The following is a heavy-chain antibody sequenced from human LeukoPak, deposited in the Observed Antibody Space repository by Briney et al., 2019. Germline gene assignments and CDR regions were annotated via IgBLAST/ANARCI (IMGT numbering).Heavy chain of an antibody. CDR1: GFTFSSYW. V-gene: IGHV3-7*01. J-gene: IGHJ4*02. CDR3: ARVGIAVASPGSDY. CDR2: IKQDGSEK. D-gene: IGHD6-19*01. Sequence: GGSLRLSCAASGFTFSSYWMSWVRQAPGKGLEWVAHIKQDGSEKYYVDSVKGRFTISRDNAKNSLYLQMNSLRAEDTAVYYCARVGIAVASPGSDYWGQGTLVTVSS.